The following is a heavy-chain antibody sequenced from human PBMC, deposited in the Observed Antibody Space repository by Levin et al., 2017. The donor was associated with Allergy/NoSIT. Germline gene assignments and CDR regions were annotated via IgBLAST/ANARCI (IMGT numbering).Heavy chain of an antibody. CDR2: INPSGGRS. CDR3: ARNIVLGYSYGGHFDY. V-gene: IGHV1-46*04. CDR1: GYTFTSYW. J-gene: IGHJ4*02. D-gene: IGHD5-18*01. Sequence: ASVKVSCKASGYTFTSYWMHWVRQAPGQGLEWMGIINPSGGRSTYAQKLQGRVTMTRDTSTSTVYMELSSLRSEDTAVYYCARNIVLGYSYGGHFDYWGQGTLVTVSS.